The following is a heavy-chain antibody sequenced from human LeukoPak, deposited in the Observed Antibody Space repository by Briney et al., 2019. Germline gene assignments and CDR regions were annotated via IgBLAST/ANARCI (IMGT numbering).Heavy chain of an antibody. CDR1: GFTFSSYA. V-gene: IGHV3-23*01. CDR3: AKVSRQLLIYVYYYMDV. Sequence: GGSLRLSCAASGFTFSSYAMSWVRQAPGKGLEWVSAISGSGGSTYYADSVKGRFTISRDNSKNTLYLQMNSLRAEDTAVYYCAKVSRQLLIYVYYYMDVWGKGTTVTVSS. CDR2: ISGSGGST. J-gene: IGHJ6*03. D-gene: IGHD2-2*01.